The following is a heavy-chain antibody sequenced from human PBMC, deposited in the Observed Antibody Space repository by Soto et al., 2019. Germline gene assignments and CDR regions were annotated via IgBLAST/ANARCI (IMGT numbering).Heavy chain of an antibody. Sequence: GGSLRLSCAASGFTVSSNYMSWVRQAPGKGLEWVSVIYSGGSTYYADSVKGRFTISRDNSKNTLYLQMNSLRAEDTAVYYCARGGASPGSYHTPYYYYYMDVWGKGTTVTVSS. CDR1: GFTVSSNY. D-gene: IGHD3-10*01. V-gene: IGHV3-66*01. CDR2: IYSGGST. CDR3: ARGGASPGSYHTPYYYYYMDV. J-gene: IGHJ6*03.